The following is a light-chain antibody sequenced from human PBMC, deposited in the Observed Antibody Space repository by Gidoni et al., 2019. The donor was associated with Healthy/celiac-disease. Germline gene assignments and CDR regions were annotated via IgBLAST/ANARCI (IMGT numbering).Light chain of an antibody. J-gene: IGKJ4*01. V-gene: IGKV1-39*01. CDR1: QSISSY. CDR3: QQSYSFEALT. Sequence: DIQMTQSPSSLSASVGDRVTITCRASQSISSYLNWYQQKPGKAPKLLIYAASSLQSGVPSRFSGSGSGTDFTLTISSLQPEDFATYYCQQSYSFEALTFXGXTKVEIK. CDR2: AAS.